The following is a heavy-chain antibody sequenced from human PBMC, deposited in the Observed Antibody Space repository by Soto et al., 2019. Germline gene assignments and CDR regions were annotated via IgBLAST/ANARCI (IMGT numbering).Heavy chain of an antibody. V-gene: IGHV3-23*01. CDR2: ISSSGGST. Sequence: GGSLRLSCAASGFTFSSYAMSWVRQAPGKGLEWVSAISSSGGSTYYADSVKGGFTISRDNSKNTLYLQMNSLRAEYTAVYYCAKITITMIVVYGMDVWGQGTTVTVSS. CDR3: AKITITMIVVYGMDV. J-gene: IGHJ6*02. D-gene: IGHD3-22*01. CDR1: GFTFSSYA.